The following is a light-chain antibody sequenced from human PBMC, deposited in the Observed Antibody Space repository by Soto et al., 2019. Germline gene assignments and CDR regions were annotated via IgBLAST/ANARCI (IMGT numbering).Light chain of an antibody. Sequence: DIQMTQSPSSVSASVGDRVTITCRASQAISNWVAWYQQKPGTAPKLLIYAASSLQSGVPSRFSGSGSGTHFTRIINSLRPEDFATYYCQQTNSFPLTFGPGTKVDIK. V-gene: IGKV1-12*01. J-gene: IGKJ3*01. CDR2: AAS. CDR1: QAISNW. CDR3: QQTNSFPLT.